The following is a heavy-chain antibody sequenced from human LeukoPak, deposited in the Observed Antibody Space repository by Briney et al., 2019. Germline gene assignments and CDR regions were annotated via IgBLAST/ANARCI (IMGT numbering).Heavy chain of an antibody. D-gene: IGHD6-19*01. V-gene: IGHV1-18*01. Sequence: GASVKVSCKASGYTFTSYGISWVRQAPGQGLEWMEWISAYNGNTNYAQKLQGRVTMTTDTSTSTAYMELRSLRSDDTAVYYCARVPGLAGTEYPDYWGQGTLVTVSS. CDR1: GYTFTSYG. J-gene: IGHJ4*02. CDR2: ISAYNGNT. CDR3: ARVPGLAGTEYPDY.